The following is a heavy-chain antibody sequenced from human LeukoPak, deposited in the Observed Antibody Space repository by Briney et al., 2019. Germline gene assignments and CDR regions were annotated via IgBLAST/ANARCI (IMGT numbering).Heavy chain of an antibody. V-gene: IGHV4-34*01. J-gene: IGHJ4*02. CDR2: INHSGST. CDR3: ARHWATVRCFDY. Sequence: SETLSLTCAVYGGSFSGYYWSWIRQPPGKGLEWIGEINHSGSTNYNPSLKSRVTISVDTSKNQFSLKLSSVTAADTAVYYCARHWATVRCFDYWGQGTLVTVSS. D-gene: IGHD4-17*01. CDR1: GGSFSGYY.